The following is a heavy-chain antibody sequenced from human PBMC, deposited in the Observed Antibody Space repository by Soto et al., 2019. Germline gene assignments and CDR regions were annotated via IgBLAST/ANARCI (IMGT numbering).Heavy chain of an antibody. D-gene: IGHD6-13*01. J-gene: IGHJ4*02. CDR2: IIPIFGTA. CDR3: ARGGIAAAGRDPYFGY. CDR1: GGTFSSYA. Sequence: SVKVSCKASGGTFSSYAISWVRQAPGQGLEWMGGIIPIFGTANYAQKFQGRVTITADESTSTAYMELSSLRSEDTAVYYCARGGIAAAGRDPYFGYWGQGTLVTVSS. V-gene: IGHV1-69*13.